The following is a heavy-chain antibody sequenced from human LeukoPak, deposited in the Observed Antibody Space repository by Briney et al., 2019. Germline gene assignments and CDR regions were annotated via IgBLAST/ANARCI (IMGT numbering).Heavy chain of an antibody. V-gene: IGHV3-23*01. CDR2: ISGSGGST. D-gene: IGHD2-2*01. J-gene: IGHJ4*01. CDR3: AKLGSSTSWDYYFDY. Sequence: PGGSLRLSCAASGFTFSSYAMSWVRQAPGKGLEWVSAISGSGGSTYYADSVKGRFTISRDNSKNTLYLQMNSLRAEDTAVYYCAKLGSSTSWDYYFDYWGQEPWSPSPQ. CDR1: GFTFSSYA.